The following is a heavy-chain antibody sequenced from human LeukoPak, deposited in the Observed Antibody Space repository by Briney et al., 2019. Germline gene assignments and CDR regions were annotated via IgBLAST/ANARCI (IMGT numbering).Heavy chain of an antibody. D-gene: IGHD3-9*01. CDR3: ARDQGYDILTGQPKGLFDP. CDR2: IYYSGST. J-gene: IGHJ5*02. Sequence: PSETLSLTCTVSGGSISSGDYYWSWIRQPPGKGLGWIGYIYYSGSTYYNPSLKSRVTISVDTSKNQFSLKLSSVTAADTAVYYCARDQGYDILTGQPKGLFDPWGQGTLVTVSS. V-gene: IGHV4-30-4*01. CDR1: GGSISSGDYY.